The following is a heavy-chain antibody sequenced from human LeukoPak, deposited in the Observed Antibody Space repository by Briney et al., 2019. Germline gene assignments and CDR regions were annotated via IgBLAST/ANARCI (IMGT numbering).Heavy chain of an antibody. V-gene: IGHV3-21*01. D-gene: IGHD6-19*01. CDR1: GFTFSSYS. CDR3: ARVLVAGKGVDY. Sequence: GGSLRLSCAASGFTFSSYSMNWVRQAPGKGLELVSSISSSSSYIYYADSVKGRFTISRDNAKNSLYLQMNSLRAEDTAVYYCARVLVAGKGVDYWGQGTLVTVSS. CDR2: ISSSSSYI. J-gene: IGHJ4*02.